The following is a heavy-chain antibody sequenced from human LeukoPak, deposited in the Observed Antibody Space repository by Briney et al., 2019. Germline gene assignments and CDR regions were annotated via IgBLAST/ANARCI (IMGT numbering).Heavy chain of an antibody. Sequence: ASVKVSCKASGYTFTGYYMHWVRQAPGQGLEWMGIINPSGGSTSYAQKFQGRVTMTRDTSTSTVYMELSSLRSEDTAVYYCARVVQGGAFDIWGQGTMVTVSS. V-gene: IGHV1-46*01. J-gene: IGHJ3*02. CDR2: INPSGGST. CDR3: ARVVQGGAFDI. D-gene: IGHD3-10*02. CDR1: GYTFTGYY.